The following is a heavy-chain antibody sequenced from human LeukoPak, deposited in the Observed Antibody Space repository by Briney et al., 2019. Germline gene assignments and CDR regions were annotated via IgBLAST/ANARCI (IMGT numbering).Heavy chain of an antibody. J-gene: IGHJ3*02. CDR2: ISAYNGNT. V-gene: IGHV1-18*01. CDR1: GYTFTSYG. Sequence: ASVKVSCKASGYTFTSYGIRWVRQAPGQGLEWMGWISAYNGNTNYAQKLQGRVTMTTDTSTSTAYMELRSLRSDDTAVYYCARRFLGDYVWGSYRKKDAFDIWGQGTMVTVSS. D-gene: IGHD3-16*02. CDR3: ARRFLGDYVWGSYRKKDAFDI.